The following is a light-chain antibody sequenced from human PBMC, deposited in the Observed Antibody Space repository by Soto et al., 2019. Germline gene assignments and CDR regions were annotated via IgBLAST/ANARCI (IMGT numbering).Light chain of an antibody. V-gene: IGLV1-40*01. CDR2: EDT. J-gene: IGLJ2*01. CDR1: SSNIGAGYE. CDR3: QTWGTGIVV. Sequence: QSVLTQPPSVSGAPGERVTISCTGSSSNIGAGYEVHWYQQLPGTSPKLLIYEDTDRPSGVPDRFSGSKSGTSASLAITGLLAEDEADYYCQTWGTGIVVFGGGTKLTVL.